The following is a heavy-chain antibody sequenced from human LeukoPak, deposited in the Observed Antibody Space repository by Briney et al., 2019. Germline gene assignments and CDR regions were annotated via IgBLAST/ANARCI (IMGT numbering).Heavy chain of an antibody. Sequence: ASVKVSCKASGYTFTGYYMHWVRQAPGQGLEWMGGINPNSGGTNYAKKVQGRGTMTRDTSISTAYMELSRLRSDDTAVYYCARPDRVGATMWVDYWGQGTLVTVSS. CDR3: ARPDRVGATMWVDY. CDR1: GYTFTGYY. J-gene: IGHJ4*02. D-gene: IGHD1-26*01. V-gene: IGHV1-2*02. CDR2: INPNSGGT.